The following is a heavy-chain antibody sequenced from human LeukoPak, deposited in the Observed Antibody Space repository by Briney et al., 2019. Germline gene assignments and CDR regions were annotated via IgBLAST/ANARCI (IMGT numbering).Heavy chain of an antibody. CDR3: ARRYSPYYYDSSGYYSDAFDI. J-gene: IGHJ3*02. CDR1: GFTFDDYA. D-gene: IGHD3-22*01. CDR2: ISWNSGSI. V-gene: IGHV3-9*01. Sequence: PGGSLRLSCAASGFTFDDYAMHWVRQAPGKGLEWVSGISWNSGSIGYADSVKGRFTISRDNAKNSLYLQMNSLRAEDTALYYCARRYSPYYYDSSGYYSDAFDIWGQGTMVTVSS.